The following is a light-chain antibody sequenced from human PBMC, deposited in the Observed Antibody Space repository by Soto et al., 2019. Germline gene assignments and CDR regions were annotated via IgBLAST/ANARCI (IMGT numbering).Light chain of an antibody. CDR1: QSIDIW. CDR2: KAS. V-gene: IGKV1-5*03. J-gene: IGKJ1*01. Sequence: DIQMTQSPHTLSASVGDRVTITCRASQSIDIWLAWYQQKPGKAPKLLIYKASSLESGVPSRFRGSGSGTEFTLTISSLQPDDFATYYCQQYDNYPWTFGQGTKVEIK. CDR3: QQYDNYPWT.